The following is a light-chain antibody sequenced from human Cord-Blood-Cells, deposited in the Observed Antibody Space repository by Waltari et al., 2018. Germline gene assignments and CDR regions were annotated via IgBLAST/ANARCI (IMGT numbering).Light chain of an antibody. Sequence: QSVLTPPPSASGTPGQRVTISCSGSSPNLGSNTVNWYQQLPGTAPKLLIYSNNQRPSGVPDRFSGSKSGTSASLAISGLQSEDEADYYCAAWDDSLNGYVFGTGTKVTVL. CDR1: SPNLGSNT. CDR3: AAWDDSLNGYV. J-gene: IGLJ1*01. V-gene: IGLV1-44*01. CDR2: SNN.